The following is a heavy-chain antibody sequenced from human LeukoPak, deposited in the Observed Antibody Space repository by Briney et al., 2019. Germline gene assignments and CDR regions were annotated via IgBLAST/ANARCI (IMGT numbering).Heavy chain of an antibody. CDR1: GFTLSSYW. CDR3: ARDRDAEWPLRILDY. V-gene: IGHV3-33*08. D-gene: IGHD3-3*01. Sequence: GGSLRLSCVASGFTLSSYWMHWVRQAPGKGLEWVALIWYDGSNKYYADSVKGRFTISRDNSKNTLYLQMNSLRAEDTAVYYCARDRDAEWPLRILDYWGQGTLVTVSS. CDR2: IWYDGSNK. J-gene: IGHJ4*02.